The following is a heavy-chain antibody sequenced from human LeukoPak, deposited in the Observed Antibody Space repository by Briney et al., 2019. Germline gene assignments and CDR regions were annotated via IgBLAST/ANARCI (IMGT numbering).Heavy chain of an antibody. D-gene: IGHD1-26*01. CDR2: IKQDGSEK. CDR3: ARELGSYEGGYYGMDV. CDR1: GFTFSTYA. V-gene: IGHV3-7*01. J-gene: IGHJ6*02. Sequence: GGSLRLSCAASGFTFSTYAMHWVRQVPRKGLEWVANIKQDGSEKYYVDSVKGRFTISRDNAKNSLYLQMNSLRAEDTALYYCARELGSYEGGYYGMDVWGQGTTVTVSS.